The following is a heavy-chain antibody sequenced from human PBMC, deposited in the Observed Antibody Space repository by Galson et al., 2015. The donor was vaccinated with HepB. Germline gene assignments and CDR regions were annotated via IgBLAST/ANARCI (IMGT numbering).Heavy chain of an antibody. V-gene: IGHV3-21*01. CDR3: ARGLRRYYYDSSGPDAFDI. CDR1: GFTFSSYS. D-gene: IGHD3-22*01. Sequence: SLRLSCAASGFTFSSYSMNWVRQAPGKGLEWVSSISSSSSYIYYADSVKGRFTISRDNAKNSLYLQMNSLRAEDTAVYYCARGLRRYYYDSSGPDAFDIWGQGTMVTVSS. CDR2: ISSSSSYI. J-gene: IGHJ3*02.